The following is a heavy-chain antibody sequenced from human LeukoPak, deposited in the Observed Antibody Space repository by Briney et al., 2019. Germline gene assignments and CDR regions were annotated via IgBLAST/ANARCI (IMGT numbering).Heavy chain of an antibody. J-gene: IGHJ5*02. V-gene: IGHV4-4*07. CDR1: GGSISADS. CDR3: ARAGGAYCFSTSCSGDWFDP. D-gene: IGHD2-2*01. Sequence: PSETLSLTCTVSGGSISADSWSWIRQPAGKGGEWIGHIYTSGSTYHNPSLKSRVSMSADTSKHQFSLKLNSLTAADTAVHYCARAGGAYCFSTSCSGDWFDPWGQGTLVTASS. CDR2: IYTSGST.